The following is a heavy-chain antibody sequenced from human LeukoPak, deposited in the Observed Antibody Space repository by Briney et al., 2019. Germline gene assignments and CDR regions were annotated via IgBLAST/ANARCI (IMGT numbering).Heavy chain of an antibody. V-gene: IGHV4-34*01. CDR2: INHSGST. D-gene: IGHD2-8*01. CDR1: GGSFSGYY. J-gene: IGHJ5*02. Sequence: PSETLSLTCAVYGGSFSGYYWSWIRQPPGKGLEWIGEINHSGSTNYNPSLKSRVTISVDTSKNQFSLKLSSVTAADTAVYYCARTIVLMVYAIPGWFDPWGQGTLVTVSS. CDR3: ARTIVLMVYAIPGWFDP.